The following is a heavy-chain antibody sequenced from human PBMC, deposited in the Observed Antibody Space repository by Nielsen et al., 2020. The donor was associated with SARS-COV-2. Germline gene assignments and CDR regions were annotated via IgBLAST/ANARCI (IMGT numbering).Heavy chain of an antibody. CDR2: IGTAGDT. Sequence: GGSLKISRAASRFTFSSYDMHWVRQATGKGLEWVSAIGTAGDTYYPGSVKGRFTISRENAKNSLYLQMNSLRAEDTAVYYCAKSRRDWNYYGNFDYWGQGTLVTVSS. V-gene: IGHV3-13*04. J-gene: IGHJ4*02. CDR3: AKSRRDWNYYGNFDY. D-gene: IGHD1-7*01. CDR1: RFTFSSYD.